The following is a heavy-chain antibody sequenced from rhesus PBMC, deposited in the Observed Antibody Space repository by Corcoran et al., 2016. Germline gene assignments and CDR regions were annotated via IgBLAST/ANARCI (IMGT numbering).Heavy chain of an antibody. J-gene: IGHJ4*01. Sequence: QVQLQQWGEGLVKPSETLSRTCGVYGGSISGYYYWSWIRQPPGKGLEWIGYIYGNSESTNYNPSLKTRVTISKDTSKNQFSLKLGSVTAADTAVYYCARDGVTQFDYWGQGVLVTVSS. D-gene: IGHD3-34*01. CDR1: GGSISGYYY. V-gene: IGHV4-73*01. CDR2: IYGNSEST. CDR3: ARDGVTQFDY.